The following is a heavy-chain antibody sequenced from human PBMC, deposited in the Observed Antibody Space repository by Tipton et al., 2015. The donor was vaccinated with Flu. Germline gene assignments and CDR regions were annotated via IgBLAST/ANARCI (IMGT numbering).Heavy chain of an antibody. D-gene: IGHD3-3*01. J-gene: IGHJ3*02. CDR1: GGSISSYC. CDR2: IYYSGST. Sequence: LRLSCTVSGGSISSYCWSWIRQPPGKGLEWIGYIYYSGSTNYNPSLKSRVTISVDTSKNQFSLKLSSVTAADTAVYYCARAHSLYDFWSGYSHAFDIWGQGTMVTVSS. V-gene: IGHV4-59*01. CDR3: ARAHSLYDFWSGYSHAFDI.